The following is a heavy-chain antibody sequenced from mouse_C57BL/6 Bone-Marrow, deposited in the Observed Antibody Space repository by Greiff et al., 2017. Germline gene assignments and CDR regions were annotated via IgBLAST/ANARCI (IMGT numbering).Heavy chain of an antibody. CDR3: AREGYGPWYFDV. Sequence: VQLQQPGAELVKPGASVKLSCKASGYTFTSYWMQWVKQRPGQGLEWIGEIDPSDSYTTYNQKFKGKATLTVDTSSSTAYMQLSSLTSEDSAVYYCAREGYGPWYFDVWGTGTTVTVSS. V-gene: IGHV1-50*01. CDR1: GYTFTSYW. D-gene: IGHD1-1*01. J-gene: IGHJ1*03. CDR2: IDPSDSYT.